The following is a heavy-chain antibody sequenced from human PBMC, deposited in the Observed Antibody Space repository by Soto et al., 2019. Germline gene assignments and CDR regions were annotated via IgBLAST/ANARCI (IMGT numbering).Heavy chain of an antibody. J-gene: IGHJ6*03. CDR2: IYHSGST. D-gene: IGHD6-6*01. CDR3: ARATTLVAGRYYYYYMDV. V-gene: IGHV4-4*02. Sequence: SETLSLTCAVSSGSISSSNWWSWVRQPPGKGLEWIGEIYHSGSTNYNPSLKSRVTISVDKSKNQFSLKLSSVTAADTAVYYCARATTLVAGRYYYYYMDVWGKGTTVTVSS. CDR1: SGSISSSNW.